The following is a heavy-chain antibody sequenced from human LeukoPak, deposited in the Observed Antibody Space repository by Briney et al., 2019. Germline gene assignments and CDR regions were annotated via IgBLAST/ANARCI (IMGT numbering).Heavy chain of an antibody. CDR1: GFSLSNSGVG. D-gene: IGHD4-17*01. J-gene: IGHJ4*02. CDR2: IYWHDDK. Sequence: SGPTLVKPTQTLTLTCTFSGFSLSNSGVGVGWIRQPPGKALEWLALIYWHDDKRYSPSLMSRLTITRAPPTSRVVLTMTNMDPVDTATYYCAHAYGDYFDYWGQGTLVTASS. CDR3: AHAYGDYFDY. V-gene: IGHV2-5*01.